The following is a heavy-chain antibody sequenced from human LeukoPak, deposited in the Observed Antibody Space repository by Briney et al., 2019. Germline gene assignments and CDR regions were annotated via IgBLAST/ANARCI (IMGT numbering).Heavy chain of an antibody. CDR2: ITYILGIA. CDR3: SVIVATIP. D-gene: IGHD5-12*01. J-gene: IGHJ4*02. V-gene: IGHV1-69*04. CDR1: GGTFSSYA. Sequence: KVSCKASGGTFSSYAISWVRQAPGQGLEWMGRITYILGIANYAQKFQGRVTITADKFTSTAYMELSSLRSEDTAVYYCSVIVATIPWGQGPLVTVSS.